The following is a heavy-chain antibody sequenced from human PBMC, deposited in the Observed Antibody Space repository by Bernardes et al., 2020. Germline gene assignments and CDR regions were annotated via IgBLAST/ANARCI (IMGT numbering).Heavy chain of an antibody. CDR2: IIPIFGTA. CDR1: GGTFSSYA. Sequence: SVKVSCKASGGTFSSYAINWVRQAPGKGLEWMGGIIPIFGTATYAQKFQGRVTITADESTSTAYMELSSLRSEDTAVYYCARDRTMVQGDLFDYWGQGTLVTVSS. J-gene: IGHJ4*02. CDR3: ARDRTMVQGDLFDY. D-gene: IGHD3-10*01. V-gene: IGHV1-69*13.